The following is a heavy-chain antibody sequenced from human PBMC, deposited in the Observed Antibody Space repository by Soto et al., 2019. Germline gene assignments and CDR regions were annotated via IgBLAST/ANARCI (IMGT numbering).Heavy chain of an antibody. CDR1: GYTFTSYG. Sequence: ASVKVSCKASGYTFTSYGISRVRQAPGQGLEWMGWISAYNDNTNYAQKLQGRVTMTTDTSTSTAYMELRSLRSDDTAVYYGARGGFFVVVIPRPQEFDYWGQGTLVTVSS. D-gene: IGHD3-3*01. V-gene: IGHV1-18*04. CDR2: ISAYNDNT. J-gene: IGHJ4*02. CDR3: ARGGFFVVVIPRPQEFDY.